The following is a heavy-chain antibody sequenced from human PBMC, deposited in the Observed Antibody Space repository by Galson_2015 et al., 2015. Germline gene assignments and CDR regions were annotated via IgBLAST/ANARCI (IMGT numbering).Heavy chain of an antibody. J-gene: IGHJ6*03. CDR3: ARGRTVRQQLENYYYYYMDV. D-gene: IGHD1-1*01. CDR1: GYTFTSYD. CDR2: MNPNSGNT. V-gene: IGHV1-8*01. Sequence: SVKVSCKASGYTFTSYDINWVRQATGQGLEWMGWMNPNSGNTGYAQKFQGRVTMTRNTSVSTAYMELSSLRSEDTAVYYCARGRTVRQQLENYYYYYMDVWGKGTTVTVSS.